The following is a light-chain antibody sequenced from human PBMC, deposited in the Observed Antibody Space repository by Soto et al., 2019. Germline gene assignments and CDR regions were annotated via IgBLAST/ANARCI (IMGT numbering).Light chain of an antibody. CDR3: AAWDDSLSGFVV. J-gene: IGLJ2*01. V-gene: IGLV1-47*01. Sequence: QPVLTQPPSASGTPGQRVTISCSGSSSNIGSNYVSWYQQLPGTAPKLLIYSNNQRPSGVPDRFSGSKSGTSASLAISGLRSEDEADYYCAAWDDSLSGFVVFGGGTKLTVL. CDR1: SSNIGSNY. CDR2: SNN.